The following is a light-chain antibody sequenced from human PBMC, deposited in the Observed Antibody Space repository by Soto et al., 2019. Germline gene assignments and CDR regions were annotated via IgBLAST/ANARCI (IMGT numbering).Light chain of an antibody. Sequence: EIQMTQSPSSLSASVEDRVIITCRASQSISNHLNWYQQKPGKAPKLLIFAASSLQSGVPSRFSGSRSGPDFTLTISSLQPEDSATYYCQQSYSTPRTFGQGTKVDI. CDR3: QQSYSTPRT. CDR2: AAS. J-gene: IGKJ1*01. V-gene: IGKV1-39*01. CDR1: QSISNH.